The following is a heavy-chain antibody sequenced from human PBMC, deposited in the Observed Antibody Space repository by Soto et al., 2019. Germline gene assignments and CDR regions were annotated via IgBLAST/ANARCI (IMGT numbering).Heavy chain of an antibody. V-gene: IGHV4-39*01. J-gene: IGHJ6*02. D-gene: IGHD6-13*01. Sequence: PSETLSLTCTVSGGSISSSSYYWGWIRQPPGKGLEWIGSIYYSGSTYYNLSLKSRVTISVDTSKNQFSLKLSSVTAADTAVYYCARHSAGSSWSRSIYYYGMDVWGQGTTVTVSS. CDR3: ARHSAGSSWSRSIYYYGMDV. CDR1: GGSISSSSYY. CDR2: IYYSGST.